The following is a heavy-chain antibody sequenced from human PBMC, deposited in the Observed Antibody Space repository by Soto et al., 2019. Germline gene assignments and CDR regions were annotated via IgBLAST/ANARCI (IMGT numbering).Heavy chain of an antibody. D-gene: IGHD3-22*01. J-gene: IGHJ3*02. CDR2: IDPSDSYT. CDR1: GYRFTRYW. V-gene: IGHV5-10-1*01. Sequence: DSLQLSCNGSGYRFTRYWISLGRQMPGTGLEWMGRIDPSDSYTNYSPSFQGHVTISADKSISTAYLQWSSLKASDTAMYYCARVFLHDSSGSAFHIWVQATMVTV. CDR3: ARVFLHDSSGSAFHI.